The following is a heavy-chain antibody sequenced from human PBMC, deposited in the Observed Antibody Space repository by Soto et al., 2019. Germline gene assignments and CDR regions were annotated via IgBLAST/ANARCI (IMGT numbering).Heavy chain of an antibody. CDR3: ARDDTSSTSTWTNNHDALDI. V-gene: IGHV1-2*04. J-gene: IGHJ3*02. Sequence: QVQLVQSGAEVKKPGASVKVSCKASGYTFTGYYMHWVRQAPGQGLEWMGWINPNSGGTNYAQKLQGWVTMTRDTSISTAYMELSRLTSDDTAVYYCARDDTSSTSTWTNNHDALDIWGQGTMVTVSS. D-gene: IGHD2-2*01. CDR1: GYTFTGYY. CDR2: INPNSGGT.